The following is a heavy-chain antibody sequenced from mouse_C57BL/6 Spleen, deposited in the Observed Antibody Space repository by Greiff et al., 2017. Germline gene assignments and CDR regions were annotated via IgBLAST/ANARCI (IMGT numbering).Heavy chain of an antibody. J-gene: IGHJ2*01. CDR3: ARDRQLRLRHYFDY. CDR2: ISYDGSN. Sequence: ESGPGLVKPSQSLSLTCSVTGYSITSGYYWNWIRQFPGNKLEWMGYISYDGSNNYNPSLKNRISITRDTSKNQFFLKLNSVTTEDTATYYCARDRQLRLRHYFDYWGQGTTLTVSS. CDR1: GYSITSGYY. D-gene: IGHD3-2*02. V-gene: IGHV3-6*01.